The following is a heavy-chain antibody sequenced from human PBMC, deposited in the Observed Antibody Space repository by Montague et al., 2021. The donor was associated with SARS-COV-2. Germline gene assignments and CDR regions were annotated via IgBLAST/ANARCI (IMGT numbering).Heavy chain of an antibody. D-gene: IGHD6-13*01. J-gene: IGHJ4*02. CDR2: IWHGGST. CDR3: ARMYVPAHGTSAASYSDY. CDR1: HYSITYAYY. Sequence: SETLSLTCTVSHYSITYAYYWGWVRQPPGKGLEWIGNIWHGGSTYYNPSLKSRVTISVDTSKNQFSLKLTSMTAADTAVYYCARMYVPAHGTSAASYSDYWGRGTLVTVSS. V-gene: IGHV4-38-2*02.